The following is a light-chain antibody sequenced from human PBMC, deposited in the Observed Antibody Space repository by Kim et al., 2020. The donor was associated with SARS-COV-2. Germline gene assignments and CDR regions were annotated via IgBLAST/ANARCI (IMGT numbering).Light chain of an antibody. CDR2: KES. V-gene: IGKV1-5*03. J-gene: IGKJ1*01. Sequence: ASVGDRVTSTCRTSQRISSWLDWYQQKPGKATRLLIYKESTLQNGVPSRFSGSGSGTEFTLSISSLQPDDFATYYCQQYNSYSWTFGQGTKVEIK. CDR1: QRISSW. CDR3: QQYNSYSWT.